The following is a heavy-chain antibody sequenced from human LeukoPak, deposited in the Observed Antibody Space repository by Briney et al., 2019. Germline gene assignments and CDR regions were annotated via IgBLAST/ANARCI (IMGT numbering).Heavy chain of an antibody. Sequence: SETLSLTCAVYGGSFSGYYWSWIRQPPGKGLEWIGEINHSGSTNYNPSLKSRVTISVDTSKNQFSLKLSSVTAADTAVYYCARGASGAMAEGRYFDYWGQGTLVTVSS. J-gene: IGHJ4*02. CDR1: GGSFSGYY. CDR2: INHSGST. D-gene: IGHD6-19*01. V-gene: IGHV4-34*01. CDR3: ARGASGAMAEGRYFDY.